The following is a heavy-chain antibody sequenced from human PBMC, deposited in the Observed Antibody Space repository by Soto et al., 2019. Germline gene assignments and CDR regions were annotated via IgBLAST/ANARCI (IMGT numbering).Heavy chain of an antibody. J-gene: IGHJ6*02. CDR1: GGSFSGYY. V-gene: IGHV4-34*01. Sequence: SETLSLTCAVYGGSFSGYYWSWIRQPPGKGLERIGEINHSGSTNYNPSLKSRVTISVDTSKNQFSLNLSSVTAADTAVYYCVRGTRGWYRRGSYYCGMNVWGQGPTVTVAS. D-gene: IGHD6-19*01. CDR3: VRGTRGWYRRGSYYCGMNV. CDR2: INHSGST.